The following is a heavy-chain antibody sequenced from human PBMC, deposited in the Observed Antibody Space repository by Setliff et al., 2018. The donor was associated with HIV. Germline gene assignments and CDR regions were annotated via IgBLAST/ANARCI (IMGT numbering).Heavy chain of an antibody. V-gene: IGHV4-39*01. CDR1: GDSISSSTFY. J-gene: IGHJ3*02. CDR3: ASRYHYYDSSGYYRQGAFDI. CDR2: IYYSGST. D-gene: IGHD3-22*01. Sequence: SSETLSLTCTVSGDSISSSTFYWGWIRQPPGKGLEWIGSIYYSGSTYYNPSLKSRVTISVDTSKNQFSLKLSSVTAADTAVYYCASRYHYYDSSGYYRQGAFDIWGQGTMVTVSS.